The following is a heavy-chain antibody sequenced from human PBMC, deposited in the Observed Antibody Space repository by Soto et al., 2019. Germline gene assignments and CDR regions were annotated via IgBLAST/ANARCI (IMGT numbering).Heavy chain of an antibody. Sequence: ASVKVSCKACGDTFTSYDINWVRQATGQGLEWMGWMNPNSGNTGYAQKFQGRVTMTRNTSISTAYMELSSLRSEDTAVYYCATRDDILTGYYAWGQGTLVTVSS. CDR1: GDTFTSYD. CDR2: MNPNSGNT. J-gene: IGHJ4*02. CDR3: ATRDDILTGYYA. D-gene: IGHD3-9*01. V-gene: IGHV1-8*01.